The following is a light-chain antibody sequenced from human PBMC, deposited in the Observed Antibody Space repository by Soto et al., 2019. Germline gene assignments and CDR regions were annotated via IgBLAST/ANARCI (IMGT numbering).Light chain of an antibody. J-gene: IGLJ2*01. CDR1: SSNIGANP. CDR3: EAWDDSLYGAV. V-gene: IGLV1-44*01. CDR2: NND. Sequence: QSVLTQPPSASGTPGQRVTISCSGSSSNIGANPINWYQQLPGTAPKLLIYNNDQRPSGVPDRFSASKSGTSASLAISGLQSGDEADYYCEAWDDSLYGAVLGGGTKVTVL.